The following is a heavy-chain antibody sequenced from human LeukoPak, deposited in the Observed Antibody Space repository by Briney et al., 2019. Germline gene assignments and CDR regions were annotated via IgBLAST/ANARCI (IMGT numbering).Heavy chain of an antibody. J-gene: IGHJ6*03. Sequence: GGSLRLSCAASGFTFSSYSMNWVRQAPGKGLEWVSSISSSSSYTYYADSVKGRFTISRDNAKNSLYLQMNSLRAEDTALYYCAKDSGGDYYYMDVWGKGTTVTVSS. D-gene: IGHD2-15*01. CDR2: ISSSSSYT. CDR3: AKDSGGDYYYMDV. V-gene: IGHV3-21*04. CDR1: GFTFSSYS.